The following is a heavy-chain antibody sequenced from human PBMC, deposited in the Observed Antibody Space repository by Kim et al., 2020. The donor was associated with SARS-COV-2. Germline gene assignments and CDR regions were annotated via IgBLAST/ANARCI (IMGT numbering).Heavy chain of an antibody. CDR2: INKDGSVI. Sequence: GGSLRLSCAASGFTFSNYLMTWVRQAPGKGLECVAMINKDGSVIDYVDSVRGRFTISRDNTKNSLFLQINSLRVEDTGVYYCTRDADRGGDLGYWGQGSLVTRSS. D-gene: IGHD4-17*01. CDR3: TRDADRGGDLGY. CDR1: GFTFSNYL. J-gene: IGHJ4*02. V-gene: IGHV3-7*01.